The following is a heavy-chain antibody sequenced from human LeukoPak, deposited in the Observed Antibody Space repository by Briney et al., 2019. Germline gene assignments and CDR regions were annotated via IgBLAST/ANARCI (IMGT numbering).Heavy chain of an antibody. V-gene: IGHV3-23*01. CDR3: AKKGITYYYDSSGYSN. D-gene: IGHD3-22*01. CDR2: ISGSGGST. J-gene: IGHJ4*02. CDR1: GFTFSSYA. Sequence: GGSLRLSCAASGFTFSSYAMSWVRQAPGKGLEWVSAISGSGGSTYYADSVKGPFTISRDNSKNTLYLQMNSLRAEDTAVYYCAKKGITYYYDSSGYSNWGQGTLVTVSS.